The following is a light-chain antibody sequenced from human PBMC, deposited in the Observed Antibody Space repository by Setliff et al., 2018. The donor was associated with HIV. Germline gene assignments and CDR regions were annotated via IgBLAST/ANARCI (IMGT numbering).Light chain of an antibody. CDR2: DVS. CDR1: SSDVGSYNF. Sequence: QSALTQPASVSGSPRQSITISCSGTSSDVGSYNFVSWYQQHPGKAPQLIIYDVSQRPSGVSSRFSGSKSGNTASLTISGLQAEDQADYYCCSYTSSLTYVFGTGTRSPS. CDR3: CSYTSSLTYV. J-gene: IGLJ1*01. V-gene: IGLV2-14*03.